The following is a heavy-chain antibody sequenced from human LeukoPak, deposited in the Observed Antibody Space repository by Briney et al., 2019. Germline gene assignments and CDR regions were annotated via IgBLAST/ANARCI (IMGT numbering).Heavy chain of an antibody. D-gene: IGHD6-19*01. CDR1: GFTLSSYS. J-gene: IGHJ4*02. V-gene: IGHV3-21*04. Sequence: GGSLRLSCAASGFTLSSYSMNWVRQAPGKGLEGVSSISSSSSYIYYADSVKGRFTISRDNAKNSLYLQMNSLRAEDTALYYCARVSDISVAAYFDYWGQGTLVTVSS. CDR3: ARVSDISVAAYFDY. CDR2: ISSSSSYI.